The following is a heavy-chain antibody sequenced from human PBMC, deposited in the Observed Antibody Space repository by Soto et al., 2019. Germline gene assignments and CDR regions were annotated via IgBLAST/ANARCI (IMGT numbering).Heavy chain of an antibody. CDR3: ARVGLRDGYLMYYFDY. V-gene: IGHV4-34*01. CDR2: INHSGGT. D-gene: IGHD5-12*01. CDR1: GGSFSGYY. J-gene: IGHJ4*02. Sequence: QVQLQQWGAGLLKPSETLSLTCAVSGGSFSGYYWSWIRQSPGKGLEWIGDINHSGGTNYNPSLKSRVTISGDTSRSQFSLRLSSVTAADTAVYYCARVGLRDGYLMYYFDYWGQGTLVTVSS.